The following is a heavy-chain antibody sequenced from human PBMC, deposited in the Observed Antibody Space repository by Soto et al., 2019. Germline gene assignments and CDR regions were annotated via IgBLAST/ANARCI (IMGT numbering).Heavy chain of an antibody. D-gene: IGHD3-9*01. CDR2: ISSSSSYI. CDR3: ARGDYYDILTGYFDY. J-gene: IGHJ4*02. Sequence: GGSLRLSCAASGFTFSSYSMNWVRQAPGKGLEWVSSISSSSSYIYYADSVKGRFTISRDNAKNSLYLQMNSLRAEDTAVYYCARGDYYDILTGYFDYWGQGTLVTVSS. CDR1: GFTFSSYS. V-gene: IGHV3-21*01.